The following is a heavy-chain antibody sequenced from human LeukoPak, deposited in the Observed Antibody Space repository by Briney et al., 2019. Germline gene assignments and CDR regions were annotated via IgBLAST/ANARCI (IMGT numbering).Heavy chain of an antibody. CDR2: ISYDGSNK. CDR3: ASLYYYDSSGYYTPDNDAFDI. CDR1: GFTFSSYG. V-gene: IGHV3-30*03. Sequence: GGSLRLSCAASGFTFSSYGMHWVRQAPGKGLEWVAVISYDGSNKYYADSVKGRFTISRDNSKNTLYLQMNSLRAEDTAVYYCASLYYYDSSGYYTPDNDAFDIWGQGTMVTVSS. J-gene: IGHJ3*02. D-gene: IGHD3-22*01.